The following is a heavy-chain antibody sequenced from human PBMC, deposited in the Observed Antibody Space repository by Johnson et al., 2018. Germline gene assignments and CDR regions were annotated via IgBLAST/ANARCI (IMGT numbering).Heavy chain of an antibody. V-gene: IGHV3-30*18. CDR1: RFTFSSSG. D-gene: IGHD3-22*01. Sequence: VQLVQSGGGVVQPGTSLRLSCAPSRFTFSSSGTHWVRQSPGKGLEWVAALSYDGNDKYYPDSVKGRFIISRDNSKNTLYLQMNSLRPEDTAMYFCAKTSYYDSSGSPHAFDIWGQGTMVTVSS. CDR2: LSYDGNDK. J-gene: IGHJ3*02. CDR3: AKTSYYDSSGSPHAFDI.